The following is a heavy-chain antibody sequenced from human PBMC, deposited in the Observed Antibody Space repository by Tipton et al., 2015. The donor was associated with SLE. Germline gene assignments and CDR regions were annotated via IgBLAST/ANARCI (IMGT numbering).Heavy chain of an antibody. Sequence: TLSLPCTVSGVSLRCHFWSWILQPPGRGLEWIGYIYTSGSTNYNPSLTSRVTISVDTSKNQFSLKLTSVTAADTALYYCAGKRGYKHVFDYWGQVTLVTVSS. V-gene: IGHV4-4*08. D-gene: IGHD5-24*01. J-gene: IGHJ4*02. CDR3: AGKRGYKHVFDY. CDR2: IYTSGST. CDR1: GVSLRCHF.